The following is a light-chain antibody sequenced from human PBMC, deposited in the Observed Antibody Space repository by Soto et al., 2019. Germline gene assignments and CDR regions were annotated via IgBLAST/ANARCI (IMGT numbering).Light chain of an antibody. CDR3: GSYVGSKSFV. J-gene: IGLJ3*02. Sequence: QSALTQPPSASGSLGQSVTISCTGTSSDIGDYNYVSWYQQHAGKAPKVMIYEVSQRPSGVPDRFSGSKSGNTASLTVSGLQAEYEADYYCGSYVGSKSFVFGGGTKLTVL. V-gene: IGLV2-8*01. CDR1: SSDIGDYNY. CDR2: EVS.